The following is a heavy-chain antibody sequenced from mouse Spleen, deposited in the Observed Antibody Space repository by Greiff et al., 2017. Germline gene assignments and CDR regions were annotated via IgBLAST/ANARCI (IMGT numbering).Heavy chain of an antibody. V-gene: IGHV5-17*02. D-gene: IGHD1-1*01. J-gene: IGHJ2*01. CDR1: GFTFSSFG. CDR2: ISSGSSTI. CDR3: AREEAFITTVYFDY. Sequence: EVQGVESGGGLVQPGGSRKLSCAASGFTFSSFGMHWVRQAPEKGLEWVAYISSGSSTIYYADTVKGRFTISRDNPKNTLFLQMTSLRSEDTAMYYCAREEAFITTVYFDYWGQGTTLTVSS.